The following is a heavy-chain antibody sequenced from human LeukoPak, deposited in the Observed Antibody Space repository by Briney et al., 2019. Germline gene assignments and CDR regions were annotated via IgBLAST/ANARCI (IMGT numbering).Heavy chain of an antibody. D-gene: IGHD3-3*01. CDR1: GFTFSDYY. CDR2: TKAKVDNYDT. J-gene: IGHJ4*02. Sequence: GGSLRFSCVGSGFTFSDYYMDWVGQSPRKGLEGIGRTKAKVDNYDTEYAASVKVRFTISRDESKSSMYLQMNSLKTEDTAVYYCTRDNFGSYDFWGQGTRVTVSS. CDR3: TRDNFGSYDF. V-gene: IGHV3-72*01.